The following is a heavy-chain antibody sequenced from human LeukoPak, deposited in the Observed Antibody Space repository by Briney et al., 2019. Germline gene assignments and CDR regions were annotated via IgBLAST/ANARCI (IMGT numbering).Heavy chain of an antibody. J-gene: IGHJ4*02. CDR2: ISSSSSYI. D-gene: IGHD2-15*01. Sequence: GGSLRLSCAASGFTFSSYSMNWVGQARGKGLEWVSSISSSSSYIYYADSVKGRFTISRDNAKNSLYLQMNSLRAEDTAVYYCARRNGEYRCSGGSCPFDYWGQGTLVTVSS. CDR3: ARRNGEYRCSGGSCPFDY. CDR1: GFTFSSYS. V-gene: IGHV3-21*01.